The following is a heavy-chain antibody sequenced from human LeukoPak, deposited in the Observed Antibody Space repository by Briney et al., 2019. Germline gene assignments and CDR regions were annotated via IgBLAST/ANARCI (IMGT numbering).Heavy chain of an antibody. D-gene: IGHD2-15*01. CDR1: GFTVSSNY. J-gene: IGHJ4*01. CDR3: AKGGSFGGHLEHDY. Sequence: PGGSLRLSCAASGFTVSSNYMSWVRQAPGKGLEWVSVIYSGGSTYYADSVKGRFSVSRDNSKDTLYLQMNSLRVDDTAVYYCAKGGSFGGHLEHDYWGQGTLVTVSS. V-gene: IGHV3-53*01. CDR2: IYSGGST.